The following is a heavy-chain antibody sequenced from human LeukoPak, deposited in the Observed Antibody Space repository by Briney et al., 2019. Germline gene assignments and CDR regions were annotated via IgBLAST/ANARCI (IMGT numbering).Heavy chain of an antibody. CDR1: GFIFSSYW. V-gene: IGHV3-74*01. Sequence: HPGGSLRLSCAASGFIFSSYWMHWVRQAPGKGLVWVSRINSDGSSTSYADSVKGRFTISRDNAKNTLYLQMNSLGAEDTAVYYCARRVVVPAAPYYFDYWGQGTLVTVSS. CDR2: INSDGSST. D-gene: IGHD2-2*01. CDR3: ARRVVVPAAPYYFDY. J-gene: IGHJ4*02.